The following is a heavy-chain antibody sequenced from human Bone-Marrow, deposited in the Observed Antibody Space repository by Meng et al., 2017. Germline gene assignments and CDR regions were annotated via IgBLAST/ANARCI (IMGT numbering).Heavy chain of an antibody. CDR2: INHSGST. Sequence: VRLQESGPGLVKPSETLSLTCTGSGGSISSYYWSWIRQPPGKGLEWIGEINHSGSTNYNPSLKSRVTISVDTSKNQFSLKLSSVTAADTAVYYCARGLRYPSPWGQGTLVTVSS. J-gene: IGHJ4*02. CDR1: GGSISSYY. D-gene: IGHD1-1*01. V-gene: IGHV4-59*12. CDR3: ARGLRYPSP.